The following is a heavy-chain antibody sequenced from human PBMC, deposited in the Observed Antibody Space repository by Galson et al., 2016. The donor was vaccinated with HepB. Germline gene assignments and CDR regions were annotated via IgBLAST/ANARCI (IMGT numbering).Heavy chain of an antibody. D-gene: IGHD5-24*01. J-gene: IGHJ4*02. Sequence: LRLSCAASGFTVSSNYMNWVRQTPGKGLEWIGEINDSGSTNYNPSLKTRVTISIDMSKKQFSLQLTSVTAADTAVYYCATLSRDGYTHLDYWGQGTLVTVSS. CDR3: ATLSRDGYTHLDY. CDR1: GFTVSSNY. V-gene: IGHV4-34*08. CDR2: INDSGST.